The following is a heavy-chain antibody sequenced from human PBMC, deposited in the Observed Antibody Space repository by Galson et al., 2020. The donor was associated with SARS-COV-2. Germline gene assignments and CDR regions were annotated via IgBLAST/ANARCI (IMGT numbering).Heavy chain of an antibody. CDR3: TRDSHYFDTSAYYRYFDY. Sequence: SETLSLTCNVSGGSVSRGAYYWSWIRQPPGRALEWIGYIVHSGTTNYNPSLKSRLPISLDTSKNQFSLRLTSVTAADTAVYYCTRDSHYFDTSAYYRYFDYWGQGILVTVSS. CDR1: GGSVSRGAYY. V-gene: IGHV4-61*08. D-gene: IGHD3-22*01. CDR2: IVHSGTT. J-gene: IGHJ4*02.